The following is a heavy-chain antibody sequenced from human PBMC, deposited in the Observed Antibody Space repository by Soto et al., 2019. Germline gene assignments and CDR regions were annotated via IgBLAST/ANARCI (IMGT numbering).Heavy chain of an antibody. CDR2: IHHSGTT. CDR3: ATGTGTTETTKPDYYMDV. V-gene: IGHV4-39*02. CDR1: GASISSTSYY. J-gene: IGHJ6*03. Sequence: QLQLQESGPGLVKPSETLSLTCTVSGASISSTSYYWGWIRQPPGKGLEWIGSIHHSGTTYYNPSIKSRVNRSGDTSKNHFSLRLTSVSAADTAVYYCATGTGTTETTKPDYYMDVGGKGTTVTVSS. D-gene: IGHD1-1*01.